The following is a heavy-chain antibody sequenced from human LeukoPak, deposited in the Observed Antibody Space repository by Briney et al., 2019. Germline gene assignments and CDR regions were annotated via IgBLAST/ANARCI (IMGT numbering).Heavy chain of an antibody. V-gene: IGHV4-31*03. CDR1: GGSISSGGYY. Sequence: SETLPLTCTVSGGSISSGGYYWSWIRQHPGKGLEWIGYIYYSGSTYYNPSLKSRVTISVDTSKNQFSLKLSSVTAADTAVYYCARVPVAAAGTRLAFDIWGQGTMVTVSS. CDR2: IYYSGST. J-gene: IGHJ3*02. D-gene: IGHD6-13*01. CDR3: ARVPVAAAGTRLAFDI.